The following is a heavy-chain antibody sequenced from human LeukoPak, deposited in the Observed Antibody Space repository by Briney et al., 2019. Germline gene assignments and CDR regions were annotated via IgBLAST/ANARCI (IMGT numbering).Heavy chain of an antibody. Sequence: SETLSLTCAVYGGSFSGYYWSWIRQPPGKGREWIGEINHSGSTNYNPSLKSRVTISVDTSKSQFSLKLSSVTAADTAVYYCARDRGYYDSSGYSDWGQGTLVTVSS. V-gene: IGHV4-34*01. D-gene: IGHD3-22*01. CDR3: ARDRGYYDSSGYSD. CDR2: INHSGST. CDR1: GGSFSGYY. J-gene: IGHJ4*02.